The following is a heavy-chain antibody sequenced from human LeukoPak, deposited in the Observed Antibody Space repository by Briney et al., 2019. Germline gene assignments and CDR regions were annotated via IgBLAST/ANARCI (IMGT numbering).Heavy chain of an antibody. Sequence: TFSSYGMSWVRQPPGKGLEWIGSIYYSGSTYYNPSLKSRVTISVDTSKNQFSLKLSSVTAADTAVYYCARHYRRDYYGSGSPHNWFDPWGQGTLVTVSS. J-gene: IGHJ5*02. V-gene: IGHV4-39*01. CDR3: ARHYRRDYYGSGSPHNWFDP. CDR1: TFSSYG. D-gene: IGHD3-10*01. CDR2: IYYSGST.